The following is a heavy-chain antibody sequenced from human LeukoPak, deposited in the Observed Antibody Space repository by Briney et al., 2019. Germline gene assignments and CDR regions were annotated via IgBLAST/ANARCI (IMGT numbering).Heavy chain of an antibody. CDR2: INPNSGGT. V-gene: IGHV1-2*04. CDR1: GYTFTGYY. D-gene: IGHD3-10*01. J-gene: IGHJ5*02. Sequence: ASVKVSCKASGYTFTGYYMHWVRQAPGQGLEWMGWINPNSGGTKYAQKFQGWVTMTRDTSISTAYMELSRLTSEDTAVYYCARDATERLWFGELSGPHWFDPWGQGTLVTVSS. CDR3: ARDATERLWFGELSGPHWFDP.